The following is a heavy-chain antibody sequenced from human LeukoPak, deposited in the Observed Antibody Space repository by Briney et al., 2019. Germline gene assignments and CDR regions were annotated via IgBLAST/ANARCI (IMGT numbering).Heavy chain of an antibody. J-gene: IGHJ4*02. CDR2: IYYSGSI. D-gene: IGHD3-22*01. Sequence: SETLSLTCTVSGGSIRSYYWNWIRQPPGQGLEWIGNIYYSGSINYNPSLNSRATISVDTSKNHFSLMVNSVTAADTAVYYCATGSYDSSGFYSYYLDSWGQGTLVTVSS. V-gene: IGHV4-59*12. CDR1: GGSIRSYY. CDR3: ATGSYDSSGFYSYYLDS.